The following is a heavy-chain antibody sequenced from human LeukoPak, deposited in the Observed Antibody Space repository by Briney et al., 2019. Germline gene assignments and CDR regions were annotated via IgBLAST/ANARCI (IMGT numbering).Heavy chain of an antibody. V-gene: IGHV3-23*01. J-gene: IGHJ4*02. CDR1: GFTFSNYA. CDR2: ITGSGTNR. D-gene: IGHD3-9*01. CDR3: VIWGDYDVLTGYYVPDY. Sequence: PGGSLRLSCGASGFTFSNYAMSWVRQAPGKGLEWVSAITGSGTNRYYADSLKGRFTTSRDNSKNTVFLQMNSLRHEDTAIYYCVIWGDYDVLTGYYVPDYWGQGTLVTVAS.